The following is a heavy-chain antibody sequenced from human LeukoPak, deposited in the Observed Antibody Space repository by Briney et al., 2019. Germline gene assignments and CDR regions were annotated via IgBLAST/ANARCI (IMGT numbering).Heavy chain of an antibody. CDR1: GFTFTDYW. D-gene: IGHD6-25*01. J-gene: IGHJ5*02. CDR2: ISGSGGST. Sequence: GGSLRLSCAASGFTFTDYWMSWVRQAPGKGLEWVSAISGSGGSTYYADSVKGRFTISRDNSKNTLYLQMNSLRAEDTAVYYCAKGPLYSSVNWFDPWGQGTLVTVSS. CDR3: AKGPLYSSVNWFDP. V-gene: IGHV3-23*01.